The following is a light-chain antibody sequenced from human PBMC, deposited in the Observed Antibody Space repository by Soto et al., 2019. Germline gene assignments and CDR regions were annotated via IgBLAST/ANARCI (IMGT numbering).Light chain of an antibody. CDR2: GNS. CDR3: QSYDSCLSGSHV. Sequence: QSVLTQPPSVSGAPGQRVTISCTGSSSNIGAGYDVHWYQQLPGTAPKLLIYGNSNRPSGVPDRFSGSKSGTSASLAITGLQAEDEAYYYCQSYDSCLSGSHVFGTGTKVTVL. J-gene: IGLJ1*01. CDR1: SSNIGAGYD. V-gene: IGLV1-40*01.